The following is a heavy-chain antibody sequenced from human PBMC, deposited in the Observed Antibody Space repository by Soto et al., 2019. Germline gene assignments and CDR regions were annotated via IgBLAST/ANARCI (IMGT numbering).Heavy chain of an antibody. D-gene: IGHD1-20*01. CDR2: ISYDGSNK. CDR1: GFTFSSYA. CDR3: ARAQRPVYNWFDP. Sequence: PGGSLRLSCAASGFTFSSYAMHWVRQAPGKGLEWVAVISYDGSNKYYADSVKGRFTISRDNSKNQFSLKLSSVTAADTAVYYCARAQRPVYNWFDPWGQGTLVTVSS. J-gene: IGHJ5*02. V-gene: IGHV3-30-3*01.